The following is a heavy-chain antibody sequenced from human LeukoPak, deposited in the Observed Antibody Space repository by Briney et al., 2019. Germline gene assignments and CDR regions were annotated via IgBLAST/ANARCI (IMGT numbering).Heavy chain of an antibody. Sequence: GGSLRLSCAASGFTVSSNYMSWVRQAPGKGLEWVSVIYSGGSTYYADSVKGRFTISRDSSKNTLYLQMNSLRAEDTAVYYCAREVAYTSADSSTYNWFDPWGQGTLVTVSS. J-gene: IGHJ5*02. D-gene: IGHD6-13*01. CDR1: GFTVSSNY. CDR3: AREVAYTSADSSTYNWFDP. CDR2: IYSGGST. V-gene: IGHV3-66*01.